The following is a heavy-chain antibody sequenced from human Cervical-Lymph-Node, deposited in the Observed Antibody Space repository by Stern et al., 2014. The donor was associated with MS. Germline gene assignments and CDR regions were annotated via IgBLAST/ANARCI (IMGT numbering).Heavy chain of an antibody. D-gene: IGHD1-7*01. CDR1: GFTVSSIY. CDR3: ARGITGTTNNWFDP. V-gene: IGHV3-53*01. Sequence: EVQLVESGGGLIQPGGSLRLSCAASGFTVSSIYMSWVRQAPGKGLEWVSVIYSGGSTYYADSVKGRFTISRDNSKNTLYLQMNSLRAEDTAVYYCARGITGTTNNWFDPWGQGTLVTVSS. J-gene: IGHJ5*02. CDR2: IYSGGST.